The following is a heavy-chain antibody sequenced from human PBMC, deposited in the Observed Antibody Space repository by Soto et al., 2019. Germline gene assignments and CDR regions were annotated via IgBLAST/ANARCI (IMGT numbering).Heavy chain of an antibody. CDR2: IYYSGST. CDR3: ARLGAARRPGYFDY. J-gene: IGHJ4*02. D-gene: IGHD3-16*01. V-gene: IGHV4-61*01. CDR1: GGSVSSGSYY. Sequence: QVQLQESGPGLVKPSETLSLTCTVSGGSVSSGSYYWSWIRQPPGKGLEWIGYIYYSGSTNYNPSLKSRVTISVDTSKNQFSLKLSSVTAADTAVYYCARLGAARRPGYFDYWGQGTLVTVSS.